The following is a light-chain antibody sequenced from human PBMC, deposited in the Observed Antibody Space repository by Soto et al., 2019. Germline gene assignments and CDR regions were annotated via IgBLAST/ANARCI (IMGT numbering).Light chain of an antibody. CDR2: ATS. V-gene: IGKV3-20*01. CDR1: QSVDSTY. Sequence: EIVLTQSPGTLSLSPGERATLSCRASQSVDSTYLAWYQQKPGQAPRLLIYATSSRAAGVPDRFSGSGSGTAFTLTISRLEPEDFAVYSCQQYGTSPPLYTFGQGTKLDIK. J-gene: IGKJ2*01. CDR3: QQYGTSPPLYT.